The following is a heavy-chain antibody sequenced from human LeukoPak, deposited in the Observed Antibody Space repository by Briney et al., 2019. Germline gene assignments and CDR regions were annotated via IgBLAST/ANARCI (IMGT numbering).Heavy chain of an antibody. CDR2: ISSSGDNT. CDR1: GFTFSSYA. CDR3: TKDLWIGVLNYYFDY. V-gene: IGHV3-23*01. D-gene: IGHD3-10*01. J-gene: IGHJ4*02. Sequence: GGSLRLSCAASGFTFSSYAMNWVRQAPGKGLEWVSAISSSGDNTYYADSVKGRFTISRDNSKNTLYLQMNSLRAEDTAVYHCTKDLWIGVLNYYFDYWGQGTLVTVSS.